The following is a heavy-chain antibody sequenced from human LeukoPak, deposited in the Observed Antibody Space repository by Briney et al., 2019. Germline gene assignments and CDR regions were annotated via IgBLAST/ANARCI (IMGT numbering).Heavy chain of an antibody. CDR3: ARKGGKPYYYDSSGYYHSDAFDI. V-gene: IGHV1-2*02. CDR1: GYTFTGYY. Sequence: GASVKVSCKASGYTFTGYYMHWVRQAPGQGLEWMGWINPNSGGTNYAQKFQGRVTMTRDTSISTAYMELSRLRSDDTAVYYCARKGGKPYYYDSSGYYHSDAFDIWGQGTMVTVSS. CDR2: INPNSGGT. D-gene: IGHD3-22*01. J-gene: IGHJ3*02.